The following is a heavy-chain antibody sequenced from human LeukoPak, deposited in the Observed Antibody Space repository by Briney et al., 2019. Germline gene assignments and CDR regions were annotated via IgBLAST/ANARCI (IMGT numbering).Heavy chain of an antibody. CDR2: ISVYSGYT. J-gene: IGHJ4*02. CDR1: GYTFTSYD. Sequence: ASVKVSCKASGYTFTSYDISGVRQAPGQGLEWMGWISVYSGYTNYAQKVQGRVTMTTDTSTSTAYMELRSLRSDDTAVYYCAREGNDYDFWSGDREGRYYFDYWGQGTLVTVFS. CDR3: AREGNDYDFWSGDREGRYYFDY. V-gene: IGHV1-18*01. D-gene: IGHD3-3*01.